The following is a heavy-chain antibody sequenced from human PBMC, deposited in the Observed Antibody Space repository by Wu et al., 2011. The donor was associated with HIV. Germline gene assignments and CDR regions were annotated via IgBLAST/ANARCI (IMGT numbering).Heavy chain of an antibody. Sequence: QVQLVQSGAEVKKPGSSVKVSCKASGGTFSDFTINWVRQAPGKGLEWMGGIIPIFGTPNYAQKFQGRVTISTDASTSTAYMDLSSLRSEDTAVYYCARENGGSSWYYFDFWGRGTLVTVSS. CDR1: GGTFSDFT. J-gene: IGHJ4*02. CDR2: IIPIFGTP. CDR3: ARENGGSSWYYFDF. D-gene: IGHD6-13*01. V-gene: IGHV1-69*05.